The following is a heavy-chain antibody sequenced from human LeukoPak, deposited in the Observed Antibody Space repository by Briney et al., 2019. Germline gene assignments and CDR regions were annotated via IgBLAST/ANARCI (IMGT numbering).Heavy chain of an antibody. Sequence: TGGSLRLSCAASGFTFSSYWMSWVRQAPGKGLEWVANIKQDGSEKYYVDSVKGRFTISRENAKNSLYLQMNSLRAEDTAVYYCARDPHKYDFWSGYYGYWGQGTLVTVSS. J-gene: IGHJ4*02. CDR3: ARDPHKYDFWSGYYGY. CDR2: IKQDGSEK. V-gene: IGHV3-7*01. CDR1: GFTFSSYW. D-gene: IGHD3-3*01.